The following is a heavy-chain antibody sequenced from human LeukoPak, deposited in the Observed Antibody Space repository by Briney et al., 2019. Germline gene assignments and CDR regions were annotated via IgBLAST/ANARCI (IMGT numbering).Heavy chain of an antibody. Sequence: GGSLRLSCAASGFTFSSYGMHWVRQAPGKGLEWVAVISYDGSNKYYADSVKGRFTISRDNSKNTLYLQMNSLRAEDTAVYYCAKETMAYFDYWGQGTLVTVSS. J-gene: IGHJ4*02. V-gene: IGHV3-30*18. CDR2: ISYDGSNK. CDR3: AKETMAYFDY. D-gene: IGHD3-10*01. CDR1: GFTFSSYG.